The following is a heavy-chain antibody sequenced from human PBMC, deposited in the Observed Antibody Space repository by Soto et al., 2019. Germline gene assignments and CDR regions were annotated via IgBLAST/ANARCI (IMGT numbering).Heavy chain of an antibody. J-gene: IGHJ4*02. V-gene: IGHV4-39*01. CDR1: GGSISSSSYY. D-gene: IGHD1-26*01. Sequence: SETLSLTCTFSGGSISSSSYYWGWIRRPPGKGLEWIGTIYYSGSTYYNPSLKSRVTISVDTSKNQFSLKLNSVTAADTAVYYCAGLTVGCNINAYRGRGTLVIGSS. CDR2: IYYSGST. CDR3: AGLTVGCNINAY.